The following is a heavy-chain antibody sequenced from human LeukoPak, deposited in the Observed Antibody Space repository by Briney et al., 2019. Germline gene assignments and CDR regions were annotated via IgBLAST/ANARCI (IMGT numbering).Heavy chain of an antibody. CDR3: ARDKARIAAAGTADY. Sequence: PSETLSLTCTVSGGSISSSSYYWGWIRQPPGTGLEWIGRIYTSGSTNYNPSLKSRVTMSVDTSKNQFSLKLSSVTAADTAVYYCARDKARIAAAGTADYWGQGTLVTVSS. CDR2: IYTSGST. J-gene: IGHJ4*02. D-gene: IGHD6-13*01. V-gene: IGHV4-39*07. CDR1: GGSISSSSYY.